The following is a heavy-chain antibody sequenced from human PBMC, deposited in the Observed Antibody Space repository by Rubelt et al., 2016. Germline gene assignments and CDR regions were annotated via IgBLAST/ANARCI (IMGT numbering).Heavy chain of an antibody. D-gene: IGHD5-18*01. J-gene: IGHJ4*02. Sequence: QVQLVQSGAEVKKPEASMKVSCKASGYTFTDYYMHWVRQAPGQGLEWVGRINPNSGDTNFAQKFQGRVTMTRDTSISTAYLELGRLGSDDTAVYYCASGRAAMYYFDYWGQGTLVTVSS. CDR1: GYTFTDYY. CDR3: ASGRAAMYYFDY. CDR2: INPNSGDT. V-gene: IGHV1-2*06.